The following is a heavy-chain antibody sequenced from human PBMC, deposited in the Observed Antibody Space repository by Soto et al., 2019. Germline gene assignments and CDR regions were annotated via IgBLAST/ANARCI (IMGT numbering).Heavy chain of an antibody. J-gene: IGHJ6*02. V-gene: IGHV5-51*01. CDR1: GYSFTDYW. Sequence: GESLKISCEASGYSFTDYWIVWVRQLPEKGLEWMGIFYPGDSETKYSPSFQGQVTLSADKSINTAYLQWSSLQASDTAMYYCARHSHCSSTSCYTRVYYYYYGMDVWGQGTTVTVSS. CDR2: FYPGDSET. D-gene: IGHD2-2*02. CDR3: ARHSHCSSTSCYTRVYYYYYGMDV.